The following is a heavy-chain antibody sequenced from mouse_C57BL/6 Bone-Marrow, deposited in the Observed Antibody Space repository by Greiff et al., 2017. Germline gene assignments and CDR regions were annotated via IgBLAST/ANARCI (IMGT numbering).Heavy chain of an antibody. V-gene: IGHV1-19*01. J-gene: IGHJ1*03. Sequence: EVQLQQSGPVLVKPGASVKMSCKASGYTFTDYYMNWVKQSHGKSLEWIGVINPYNGGTSYNQKFKGKATLTVDKSSSTAYMELNSLTSEDSAVYYCARGRDYYGSSYKNWYFDVWGTGTTVTVSS. CDR1: GYTFTDYY. D-gene: IGHD1-1*01. CDR3: ARGRDYYGSSYKNWYFDV. CDR2: INPYNGGT.